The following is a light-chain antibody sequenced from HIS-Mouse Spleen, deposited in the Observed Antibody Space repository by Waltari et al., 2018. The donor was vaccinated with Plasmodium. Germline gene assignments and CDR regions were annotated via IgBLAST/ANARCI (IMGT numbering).Light chain of an antibody. CDR2: GAS. Sequence: EIVMTQSPATLSVSPGERATLSCRASQSVSSNLAWYQQKPGQAPRLIIYGASTRATGIPARCSGSGSGTEFTLTISSLQSEDFAVYYCQQYNNWSFTFGPGTKVDIK. CDR3: QQYNNWSFT. CDR1: QSVSSN. V-gene: IGKV3-15*01. J-gene: IGKJ3*01.